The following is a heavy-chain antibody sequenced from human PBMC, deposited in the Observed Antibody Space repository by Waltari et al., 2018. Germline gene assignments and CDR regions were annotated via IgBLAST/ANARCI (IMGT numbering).Heavy chain of an antibody. CDR2: TTPILVIP. D-gene: IGHD1-26*01. CDR3: AGEGGELAPRPFDY. Sequence: QVQLVQSGAEVKKPGSSVKVSCKASGGTFSSYTISWVRQAPGQGLEWMGRTTPILVIPNSAQKSQGRVTIPADKPPSTAYMELSSLRSEDTAVYSWAGEGGELAPRPFDYWGQGTLVTVSS. J-gene: IGHJ4*02. CDR1: GGTFSSYT. V-gene: IGHV1-69*02.